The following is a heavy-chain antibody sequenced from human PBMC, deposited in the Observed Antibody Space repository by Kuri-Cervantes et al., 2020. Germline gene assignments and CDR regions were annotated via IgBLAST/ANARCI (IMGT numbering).Heavy chain of an antibody. CDR2: IYHSGST. V-gene: IGHV4/OR15-8*01. Sequence: ESLKISCAASGFTFSSYWMSWVRQAPGKGLEWIGSIYHSGSTNYNPSLKSRVTISVDKSKNQFSLKLSSVTAADTAVYYCARAIHGPFDYWGQGTLVTVSS. CDR1: GFTFSSYW. CDR3: ARAIHGPFDY. J-gene: IGHJ4*02. D-gene: IGHD5-18*01.